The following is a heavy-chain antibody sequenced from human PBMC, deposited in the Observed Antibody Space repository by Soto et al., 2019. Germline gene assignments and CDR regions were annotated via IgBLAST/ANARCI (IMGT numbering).Heavy chain of an antibody. V-gene: IGHV4-4*02. CDR3: ARINCSGGSCYFDY. Sequence: SETLFLTCTVSSGSISSSNWWSWVRQPPGKGLEWIGEIYHSGSTNYNPSLKSRVTISVDKSKNQFSLKLSSVTAADTAVYYCARINCSGGSCYFDYWGQGTLVTVSS. D-gene: IGHD2-15*01. CDR1: SGSISSSNW. J-gene: IGHJ4*02. CDR2: IYHSGST.